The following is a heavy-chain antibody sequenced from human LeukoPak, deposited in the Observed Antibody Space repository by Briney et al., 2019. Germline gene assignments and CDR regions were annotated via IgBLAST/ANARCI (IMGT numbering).Heavy chain of an antibody. CDR2: IWYDGSNK. CDR3: AREQRASMVRGVTDY. D-gene: IGHD3-10*01. J-gene: IGHJ4*02. CDR1: GFTFSSYG. Sequence: PGGSLRLSCAASGFTFSSYGMHWVRQAPGKGLEWVAVIWYDGSNKYYADSVKGRFTISRDNSKNTLYLQMNSLRAEDTAVYYCAREQRASMVRGVTDYWGQGTLVTVSS. V-gene: IGHV3-33*01.